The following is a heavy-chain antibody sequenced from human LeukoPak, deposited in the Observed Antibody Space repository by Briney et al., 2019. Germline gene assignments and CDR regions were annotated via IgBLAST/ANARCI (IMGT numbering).Heavy chain of an antibody. J-gene: IGHJ6*03. Sequence: SSETLSLTCAVYGGSFSGYYWSWIRQPPGKGLEWIGEINHSGSTNYNPSLKSRVTISVDTSKNQFSLKLSSVTAADTAVYYCARKGCSSTSCYTSRYDYYMDVWGKGTTATVSS. D-gene: IGHD2-2*02. CDR1: GGSFSGYY. CDR2: INHSGST. CDR3: ARKGCSSTSCYTSRYDYYMDV. V-gene: IGHV4-34*01.